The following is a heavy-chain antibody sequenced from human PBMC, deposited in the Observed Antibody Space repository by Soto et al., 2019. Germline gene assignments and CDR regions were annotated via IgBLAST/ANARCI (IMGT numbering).Heavy chain of an antibody. CDR2: ISGSGGST. J-gene: IGHJ3*02. CDR1: GFTFXSYA. CDR3: AKEVVRPNDAFDI. V-gene: IGHV3-23*01. Sequence: GGSLRLSCAASGFTFXSYAXSWVRQAPGKGLKWVSAISGSGGSTYYADSVKGRFTISRDNSKNTLYLQMNSLRAEDTAVYYCAKEVVRPNDAFDIWGQGTMVTVSS.